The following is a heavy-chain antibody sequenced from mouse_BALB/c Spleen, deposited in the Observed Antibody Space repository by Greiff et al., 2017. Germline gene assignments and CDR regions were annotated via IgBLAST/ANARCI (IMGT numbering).Heavy chain of an antibody. CDR1: GYSITSGYY. CDR2: ISYDGSN. D-gene: IGHD2-1*01. Sequence: EVQLQQSGPGLVKPSQSLSLTCSVTGYSITSGYYGNWIRQFPGNKLEWMGYISYDGSNNYNPSLKNRISITRDTSKNQFFLKLNSVTTEDTATYYCAMGGNYVWFAYWGQGTLVTVSA. J-gene: IGHJ3*01. CDR3: AMGGNYVWFAY. V-gene: IGHV3-6*02.